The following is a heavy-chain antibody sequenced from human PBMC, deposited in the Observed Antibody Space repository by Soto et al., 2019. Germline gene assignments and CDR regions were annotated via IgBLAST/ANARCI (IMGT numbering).Heavy chain of an antibody. J-gene: IGHJ2*01. CDR2: IYSSGRT. V-gene: IGHV4-4*07. D-gene: IGHD3-9*01. Sequence: QVHLQESGPGVVKASETLSLTCSLSGGSTSGKYWSWIRQSAGTVLEWIGRIYSSGRTHYNPSLGSRVSMSVAQNSFSLRLTSVTAADTAIYYCARDFDVNTALDYWYFDLWGRGTQVAVSS. CDR3: ARDFDVNTALDYWYFDL. CDR1: GGSTSGKY.